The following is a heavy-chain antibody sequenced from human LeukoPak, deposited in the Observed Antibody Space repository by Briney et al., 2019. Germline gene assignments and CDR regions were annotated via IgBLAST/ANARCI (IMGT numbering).Heavy chain of an antibody. J-gene: IGHJ4*01. CDR2: IYYSGST. CDR1: GGSISSSSYY. Sequence: SETLSLTCTVSGGSISSSSYYWVWIRQPPGKGLERIGSIYYSGSTYYNPSLKSRVTISVDTSKNQFSLKLSSVTAADTAVYYCARQVGYIYGVLDYWGQEPWSPSP. CDR3: ARQVGYIYGVLDY. D-gene: IGHD5-18*01. V-gene: IGHV4-39*01.